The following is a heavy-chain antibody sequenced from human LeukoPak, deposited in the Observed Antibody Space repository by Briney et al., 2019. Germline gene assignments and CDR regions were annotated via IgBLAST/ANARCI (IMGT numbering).Heavy chain of an antibody. CDR2: IIPILGIA. V-gene: IGHV1-69*04. CDR1: GGTFSSYA. J-gene: IGHJ4*02. D-gene: IGHD5-24*01. Sequence: SVTVSCKASGGTFSSYAISWVRQAPGQGLEWMGRIIPILGIANYAQKFQGRVTITADKSTSTAYMELSSLRSEDTAVYYCARGDGHHFDYWGQGTLVTVSS. CDR3: ARGDGHHFDY.